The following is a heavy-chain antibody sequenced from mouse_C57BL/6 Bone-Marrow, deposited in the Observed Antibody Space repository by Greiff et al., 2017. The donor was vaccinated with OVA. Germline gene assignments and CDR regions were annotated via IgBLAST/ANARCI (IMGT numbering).Heavy chain of an antibody. J-gene: IGHJ2*01. D-gene: IGHD2-12*01. CDR2: ISDGGSYT. Sequence: VQLKESGGGLVKPGGSLKLSCAASGFTFSSYAMSWVRQTPEKRLEWVATISDGGSYTYYPDNVKGRFTISRDNAKNNLYLQMSHLKSEDTAMYYCARGYTGDYFDYWGQGTTLTVSS. CDR1: GFTFSSYA. V-gene: IGHV5-4*01. CDR3: ARGYTGDYFDY.